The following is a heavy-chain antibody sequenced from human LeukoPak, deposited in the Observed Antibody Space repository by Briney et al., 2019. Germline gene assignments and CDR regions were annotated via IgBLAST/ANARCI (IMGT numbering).Heavy chain of an antibody. CDR2: IYTSGST. J-gene: IGHJ4*02. D-gene: IGHD3-22*01. V-gene: IGHV4-61*02. CDR3: AREFDYYDSSGSRQHYFDY. CDR1: GGSISSGSYY. Sequence: PSETLSLTCTVSGGSISSGSYYWSWIRQPAGKGLEWIGRIYTSGSTNYNPSLKSRVTISVDTSKNQFSLKLSSVTAADTAVYYCAREFDYYDSSGSRQHYFDYWGQGTLVTVSS.